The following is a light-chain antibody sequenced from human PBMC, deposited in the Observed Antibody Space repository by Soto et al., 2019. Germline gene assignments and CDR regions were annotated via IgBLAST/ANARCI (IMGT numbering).Light chain of an antibody. Sequence: IVMTQSPATLSVSPGERATLSCRASQNIYSNVAWYQQRPGQAPRPLIYRASTRAPGIPARFSGSGSGTEFTLTISSLQSEYFTVYSCLQYHNLWAFGQATKVEIK. CDR2: RAS. J-gene: IGKJ1*01. CDR1: QNIYSN. CDR3: LQYHNLWA. V-gene: IGKV3-15*01.